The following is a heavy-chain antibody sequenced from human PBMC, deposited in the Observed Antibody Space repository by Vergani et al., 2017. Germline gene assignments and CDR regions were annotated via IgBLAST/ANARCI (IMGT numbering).Heavy chain of an antibody. CDR3: ARTSSISGSYYNGEWDY. CDR1: GSPFTNHH. V-gene: IGHV1-46*03. CDR2: ITPGGST. Sequence: VQLVQSGTEVKKPGASVTLACKTSGSPFTNHHLHWVRQAPGQGLEWMGIITPGGSTDYGPKFQGRATMTRDTSTRTVYMDLTGLRSDDTAMYYCARTSSISGSYYNGEWDYWGQGTLVVVSS. J-gene: IGHJ4*02. D-gene: IGHD3-10*01.